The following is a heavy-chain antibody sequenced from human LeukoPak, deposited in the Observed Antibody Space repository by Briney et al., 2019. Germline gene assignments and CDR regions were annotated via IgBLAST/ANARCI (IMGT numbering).Heavy chain of an antibody. Sequence: GGSLRLSCAAPGFTFSSYAMSWVRQAPGKGLEWVSAISGSGGSTYYADSVKGRFTISRDNSKNTLYLQMNSLRAEDTAVYYCANGGSYPDAFDIWGQGTMVTVSS. CDR2: ISGSGGST. CDR3: ANGGSYPDAFDI. V-gene: IGHV3-23*01. J-gene: IGHJ3*02. CDR1: GFTFSSYA. D-gene: IGHD1-26*01.